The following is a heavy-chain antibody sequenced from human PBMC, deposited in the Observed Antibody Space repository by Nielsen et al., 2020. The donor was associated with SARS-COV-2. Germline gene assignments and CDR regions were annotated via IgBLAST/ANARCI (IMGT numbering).Heavy chain of an antibody. Sequence: ASVKVSCKASGYTFTNNYMHWVRQVPGQGLEWVGWISSGYGRTDYARRFLGRVTLTTDVSTNTAYLDLSSLSSDDPAVYFCAREGGYNYNLPDYWGQGSLVTISS. CDR3: AREGGYNYNLPDY. J-gene: IGHJ4*02. CDR1: GYTFTNNY. D-gene: IGHD1-1*01. V-gene: IGHV1-18*04. CDR2: ISSGYGRT.